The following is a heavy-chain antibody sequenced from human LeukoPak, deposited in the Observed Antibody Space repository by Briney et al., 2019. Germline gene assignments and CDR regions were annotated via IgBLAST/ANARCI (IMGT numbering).Heavy chain of an antibody. D-gene: IGHD4-17*01. CDR1: GGSISSSSYY. CDR3: ASHYGDYLFDLFQVLGGAFDY. V-gene: IGHV4-39*01. J-gene: IGHJ4*02. Sequence: PSETLSLTCTVSGGSISSSSYYWGWIRQPPGKGLEWIGSIYYSGSTYYNPSLKSRVTISVDTSKNQFSLKLSSVTAADTAVYYCASHYGDYLFDLFQVLGGAFDYWGQGTLVTVSS. CDR2: IYYSGST.